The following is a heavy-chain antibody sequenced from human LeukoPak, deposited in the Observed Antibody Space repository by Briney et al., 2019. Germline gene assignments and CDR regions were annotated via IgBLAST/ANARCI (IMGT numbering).Heavy chain of an antibody. CDR1: GFTFSSYS. J-gene: IGHJ5*02. V-gene: IGHV3-23*01. D-gene: IGHD1-14*01. CDR2: ISGSGGST. Sequence: GGSLRLSCAASGFTFSSYSMNWVRQAPGKGLEWVSAISGSGGSTYYADSVKGRFTISRDNSKNTLYLQMNSLRAEDTAVYFCSRNPTAYNWFDPWGQGTLVTVSS. CDR3: SRNPTAYNWFDP.